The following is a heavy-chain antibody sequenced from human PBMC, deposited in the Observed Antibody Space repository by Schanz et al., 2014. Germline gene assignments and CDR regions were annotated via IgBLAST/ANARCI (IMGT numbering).Heavy chain of an antibody. D-gene: IGHD1-26*01. Sequence: EVQLVESGGGFVQPGGSLRLSCAASGFTYSSYWMHWVRQAPGRGLEWVANIRQDVRAKYYVDSVKGRFTISRDNIASSLFLQMNSLRAEDSAVYYCARGLIVGDGQHFYFSYGLDVWGQGTTVTVSS. CDR2: IRQDVRAK. J-gene: IGHJ6*02. V-gene: IGHV3-7*01. CDR3: ARGLIVGDGQHFYFSYGLDV. CDR1: GFTYSSYW.